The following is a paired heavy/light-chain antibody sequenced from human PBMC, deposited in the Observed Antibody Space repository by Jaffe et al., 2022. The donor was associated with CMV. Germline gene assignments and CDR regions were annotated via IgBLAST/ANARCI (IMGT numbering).Light chain of an antibody. J-gene: IGKJ1*01. Sequence: EIVMTQSPATLSVSPGERATLSCRASQSVSSNLAWYQQKPGQAPRLLIYGASTRATGIPARFSGSGSGTEFTLTISSLQSEDFAVYYCQQYNNWPPKWTFGQGTKVEIK. CDR2: GAS. CDR1: QSVSSN. CDR3: QQYNNWPPKWT. V-gene: IGKV3-15*01.
Heavy chain of an antibody. CDR1: GYSFTSYW. CDR3: ARVQEVPGIAVAGTGSFDY. V-gene: IGHV5-51*01. J-gene: IGHJ4*02. Sequence: EVQLVQSGAEVKKPGESLKISCKGSGYSFTSYWIGWVRQMPGKGLEWMGIIYPGDSDTRYSPSFQGQVTISADKSISTAYLQWSSLKASDTAMYYCARVQEVPGIAVAGTGSFDYWGQGTLVTVSS. D-gene: IGHD6-19*01. CDR2: IYPGDSDT.